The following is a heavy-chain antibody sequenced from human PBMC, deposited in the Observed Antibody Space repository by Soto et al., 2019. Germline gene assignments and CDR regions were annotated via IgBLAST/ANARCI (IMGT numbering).Heavy chain of an antibody. J-gene: IGHJ4*02. CDR1: GFNFHTYT. Sequence: DVQLVESGGGLVKPGGSLRLSCAASGFNFHTYTMTWVRQAPGKGLEWVSYISGTSETIFYADSVKGRFTISRDNAKNSLYLQLNSLRDEETAVYYCAPGYCRSDNCHFTHWGQGTLVTVSS. CDR3: APGYCRSDNCHFTH. CDR2: ISGTSETI. V-gene: IGHV3-48*02. D-gene: IGHD2-2*03.